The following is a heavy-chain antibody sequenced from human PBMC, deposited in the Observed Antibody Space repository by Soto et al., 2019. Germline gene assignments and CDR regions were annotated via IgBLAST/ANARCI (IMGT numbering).Heavy chain of an antibody. CDR1: GFTFSSYS. V-gene: IGHV3-23*01. CDR2: ISGSGGST. Sequence: GGSLRLSCAASGFTFSSYSMSWVRQAPGKGLEWVSAISGSGGSTYYADSVKGRFTIYRDNSKNTLYLQMNSLRAEDTAVYYCAKGLAVAYYYYYYGMDVWGQGTTVTVSS. J-gene: IGHJ6*02. CDR3: AKGLAVAYYYYYYGMDV. D-gene: IGHD2-15*01.